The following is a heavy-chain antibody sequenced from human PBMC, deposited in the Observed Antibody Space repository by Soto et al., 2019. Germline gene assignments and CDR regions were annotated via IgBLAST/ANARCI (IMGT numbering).Heavy chain of an antibody. CDR2: IYYSGST. CDR1: GRSISSGDYY. J-gene: IGHJ3*02. Sequence: PSETLSLTCTVFGRSISSGDYYWSWIPQPPGKGLEWIGYIYYSGSTYYNPSLKSRVTISVDTSKNQFSLKLSSVTSADTAVYYFARGPKPSALYYDFWSGYYGIGGDNYAFDIWGQGTMVTVSS. D-gene: IGHD3-3*01. CDR3: ARGPKPSALYYDFWSGYYGIGGDNYAFDI. V-gene: IGHV4-30-4*01.